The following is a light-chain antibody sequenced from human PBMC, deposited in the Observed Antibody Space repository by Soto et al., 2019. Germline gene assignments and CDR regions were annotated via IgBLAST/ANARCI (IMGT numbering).Light chain of an antibody. CDR3: QQYNTWPLT. Sequence: EIVMTQSPATLSVSPGERTTLSCRASQSLSNHLAWYQQKPGQAPRLLIYFTSTRATGIPARFSGSGSGTDFTLTISSLQSEDFAVYCCQQYNTWPLTFGGGTKVETK. V-gene: IGKV3-15*01. CDR1: QSLSNH. CDR2: FTS. J-gene: IGKJ4*01.